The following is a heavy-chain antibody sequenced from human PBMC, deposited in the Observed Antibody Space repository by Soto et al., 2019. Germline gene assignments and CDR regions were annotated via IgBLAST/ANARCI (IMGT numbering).Heavy chain of an antibody. CDR2: ISGSGGST. Sequence: EVQLLESGGGLVQPGGSLRLSCAASGFTFSSYAMSWVRQAPGKGLGWVSAISGSGGSTYYAYSVKGPFTISRDNSKNTLYLQMNSLSAEDTAVSYCAKSIYYDSSGTVGYFESWGQGTLVTVSS. CDR3: AKSIYYDSSGTVGYFES. J-gene: IGHJ4*02. V-gene: IGHV3-23*01. D-gene: IGHD3-22*01. CDR1: GFTFSSYA.